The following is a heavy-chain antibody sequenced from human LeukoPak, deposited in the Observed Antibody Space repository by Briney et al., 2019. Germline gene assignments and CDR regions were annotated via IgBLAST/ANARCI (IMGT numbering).Heavy chain of an antibody. CDR2: INPNSGGT. CDR1: GYTFTGYY. D-gene: IGHD2-15*01. Sequence: ASVKVSCKASGYTFTGYYMHWVRQAPGPGLQWMGRINPNSGGTNYAQKFQGRVTMTRDTSISTAYMELSRLRSDDTAVYYCAREKVDTLDYWGQGTLVTVSS. V-gene: IGHV1-2*06. CDR3: AREKVDTLDY. J-gene: IGHJ4*02.